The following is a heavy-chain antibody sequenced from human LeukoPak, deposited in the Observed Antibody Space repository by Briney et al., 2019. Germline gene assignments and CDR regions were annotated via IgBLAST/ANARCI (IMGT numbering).Heavy chain of an antibody. CDR3: ARLKLLLWFGEPRGWFDP. CDR1: GGSISSSSYY. D-gene: IGHD3-10*01. Sequence: SETLSLTCTVSGGSISSSSYYWGWIRQPSGKGLEWIGSIYYSGSTYYNPSLKSRVTISVDTSKNQFSLKLSSVTAADTAVYYCARLKLLLWFGEPRGWFDPWGQGTLVTVSS. J-gene: IGHJ5*02. CDR2: IYYSGST. V-gene: IGHV4-39*01.